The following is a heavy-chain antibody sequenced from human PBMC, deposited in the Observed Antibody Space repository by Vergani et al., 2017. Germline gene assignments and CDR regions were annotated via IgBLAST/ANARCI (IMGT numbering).Heavy chain of an antibody. D-gene: IGHD3-16*01. CDR1: GFTFSSYW. J-gene: IGHJ6*03. CDR3: ARDLRGSYYYDYMDV. CDR2: IKQDGSGK. Sequence: EVQLVESGGGLVQPGGSLRLSCAASGFTFSSYWMSWVRQAPGKGLEWVANIKQDGSGKYYVDSVKGRFTISRDNAKNSLYLQMNSLRAEDTAVYYCARDLRGSYYYDYMDVWGKGTTVTVSS. V-gene: IGHV3-7*01.